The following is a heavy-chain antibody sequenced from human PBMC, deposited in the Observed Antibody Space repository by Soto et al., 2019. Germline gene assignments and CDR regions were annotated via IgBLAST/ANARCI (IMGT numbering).Heavy chain of an antibody. Sequence: PSETLSLTCTVSGGSIRSYYWSWIRQPPGKGLEWIGYIYNSGSTNYSPSLKSRVTISVDTSKNQFSLKLSSVTAADTAVYYCARWGPRWFDPWGQGILVTVS. CDR1: GGSIRSYY. V-gene: IGHV4-59*01. J-gene: IGHJ5*02. CDR3: ARWGPRWFDP. CDR2: IYNSGST. D-gene: IGHD3-16*01.